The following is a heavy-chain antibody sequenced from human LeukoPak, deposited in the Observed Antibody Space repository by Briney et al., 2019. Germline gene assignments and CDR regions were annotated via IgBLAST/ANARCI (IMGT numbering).Heavy chain of an antibody. D-gene: IGHD1-26*01. Sequence: ETLSLTCTVSGGSISSSSYYWGWLRQAPGKGLEWVSSISSSSSYIYYADSVKGRFTISRDNAKNSLYLQMNSLRAEDTAVYYCARDVGASSWGQGTLVTVSS. CDR2: ISSSSSYI. J-gene: IGHJ1*01. CDR1: GGSISSSS. CDR3: ARDVGASS. V-gene: IGHV3-21*01.